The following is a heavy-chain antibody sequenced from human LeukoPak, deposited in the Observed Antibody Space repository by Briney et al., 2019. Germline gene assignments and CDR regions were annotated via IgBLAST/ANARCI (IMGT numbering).Heavy chain of an antibody. CDR2: IYTSGST. J-gene: IGHJ6*03. CDR1: GGSISSYY. Sequence: PSETLPLTCTVSGGSISSYYWSWVRQPAGRGVGWIGRIYTSGSTNYNPSLKRRVTISVDTSKNQFSLKLSSVTAADTAVYYCARVAVSYYYMDVWGKGTTVTISS. V-gene: IGHV4-4*07. CDR3: ARVAVSYYYMDV.